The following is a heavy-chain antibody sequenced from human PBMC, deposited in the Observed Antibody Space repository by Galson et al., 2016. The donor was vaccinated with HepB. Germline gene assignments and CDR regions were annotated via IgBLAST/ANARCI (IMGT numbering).Heavy chain of an antibody. CDR3: STADY. CDR1: GGSISTLKYY. J-gene: IGHJ4*02. Sequence: ETLSLTCTVSGGSISTLKYYWGWIRQPPGKGLEWIGSVYTGGSSYYNPSLESRVTISVDTSTNQFSLRLSSVTAADTAFYYCSTADYWGPGSLVTVSS. D-gene: IGHD2/OR15-2a*01. V-gene: IGHV4-39*03. CDR2: VYTGGSS.